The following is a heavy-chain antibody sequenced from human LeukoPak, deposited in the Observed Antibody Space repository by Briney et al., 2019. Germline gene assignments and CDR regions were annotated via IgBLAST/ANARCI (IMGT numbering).Heavy chain of an antibody. CDR1: GLTFSSYA. CDR2: IIDDGHTT. V-gene: IGHV3-23*01. D-gene: IGHD3-10*01. CDR3: AKRGDVIRVILVGFQKQAYYFDS. Sequence: GGSLRLSCAASGLTFSSYAMSWVRQAPGKGLEWVSLIIDDGHTTSYADSVKGRFTISRDNAKNTLYLQMNSLRAEDTAVYFCAKRGDVIRVILVGFQKQAYYFDSWGQGALVTVSS. J-gene: IGHJ4*02.